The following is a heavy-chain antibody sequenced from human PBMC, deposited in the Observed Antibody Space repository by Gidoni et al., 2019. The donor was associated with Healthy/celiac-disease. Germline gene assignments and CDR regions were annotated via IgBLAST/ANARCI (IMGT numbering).Heavy chain of an antibody. CDR1: GGSISSGGYY. V-gene: IGHV4-31*03. Sequence: QVQLQESGPGLVKPSQTLSLTCTVSGGSISSGGYYWSWIRQHPGKGLEGIGYSYYVGSTSYNPSRNSRVTISVETTKNQFSLKLSSVTAADTAVYYCARGPLGLLDGCYYFDYWGQGTLVTVSS. CDR3: ARGPLGLLDGCYYFDY. CDR2: SYYVGST. D-gene: IGHD3-22*01. J-gene: IGHJ4*02.